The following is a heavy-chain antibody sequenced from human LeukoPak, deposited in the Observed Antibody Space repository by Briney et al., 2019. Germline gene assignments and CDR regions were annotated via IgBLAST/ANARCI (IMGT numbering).Heavy chain of an antibody. J-gene: IGHJ4*02. CDR3: ARREPGSGWFRD. CDR1: GYTFTSYG. D-gene: IGHD6-19*01. V-gene: IGHV1-18*01. Sequence: GASVKVSCKASGYTFTSYGISWVRQAPGQGLEWMGWISGNNGNTNYAQKFQGRVTMTTDASTSTAYMELRSLRSDDTAVYYCARREPGSGWFRDWGQGTLVTVSS. CDR2: ISGNNGNT.